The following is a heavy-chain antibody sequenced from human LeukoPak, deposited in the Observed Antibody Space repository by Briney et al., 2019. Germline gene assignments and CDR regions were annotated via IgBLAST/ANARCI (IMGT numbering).Heavy chain of an antibody. J-gene: IGHJ4*02. CDR2: IYPGDSDT. CDR1: GYTFVSHW. D-gene: IGHD1-26*01. V-gene: IGHV5-51*01. CDR3: ARHNLYTGSDYPDFDY. Sequence: GESLKISCKGSGYTFVSHWIAWVRQMPGKGLEWMGIIYPGDSDTRYSPSFRGQVIISADKSITTAYLQWRSLKASDTAMHYCARHNLYTGSDYPDFDYWGQGTLVSVSS.